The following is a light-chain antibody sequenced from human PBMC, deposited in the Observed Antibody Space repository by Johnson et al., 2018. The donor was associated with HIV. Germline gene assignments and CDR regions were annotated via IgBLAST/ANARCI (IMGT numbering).Light chain of an antibody. CDR3: GTWDSSLTSDV. Sequence: QSVLTQPPSVSAVPGQRVTISCSGSSSNIGSNYVSWYQQVPGTAPKLLIYDNNKRPSGIPGRFSGSKSGPSATLGITGLQTGDEADYYCGTWDSSLTSDVFGAGTKVTVL. CDR1: SSNIGSNY. CDR2: DNN. V-gene: IGLV1-51*01. J-gene: IGLJ1*01.